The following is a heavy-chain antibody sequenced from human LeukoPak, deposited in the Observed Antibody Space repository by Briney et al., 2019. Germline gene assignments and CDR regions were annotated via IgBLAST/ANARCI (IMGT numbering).Heavy chain of an antibody. D-gene: IGHD2-2*01. J-gene: IGHJ4*02. CDR1: GYTSTVYY. CDR3: PPVVPAATLY. CDR2: INPNSGST. Sequence: ASLKVSCKASGYTSTVYYMHWVRHAPRQGVGWMGWINPNSGSTNYAQKFQGSVTMTRDTSISTAYMGLSTLRSDDTAVYSPPPVVPAATLYWGQGTLVTVSS. V-gene: IGHV1-2*02.